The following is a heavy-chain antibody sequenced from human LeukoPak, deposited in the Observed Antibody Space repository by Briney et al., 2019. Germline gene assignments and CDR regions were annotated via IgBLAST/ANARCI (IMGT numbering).Heavy chain of an antibody. CDR1: GYTFTGYY. V-gene: IGHV1-2*02. D-gene: IGHD6-13*01. Sequence: ASVKVSCKASGYTFTGYYMHWVRQAPGQGLEWMGWINPNSGGTNYAQKFQGRVTMTRDTSISTAHMELSRLRSDDTAVYYCARVEQGSSWYHYYYGMDVWGQGTTVTVSS. J-gene: IGHJ6*02. CDR2: INPNSGGT. CDR3: ARVEQGSSWYHYYYGMDV.